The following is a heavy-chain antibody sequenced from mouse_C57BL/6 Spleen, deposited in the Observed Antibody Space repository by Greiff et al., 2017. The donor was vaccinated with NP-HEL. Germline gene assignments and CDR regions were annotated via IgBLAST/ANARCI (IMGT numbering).Heavy chain of an antibody. V-gene: IGHV7-3*01. Sequence: EVKVVESGGGLVQPGGSLSLSCAASGFTFTDYYMSWVRQPPGKALEWLGFIRNRANGYTTEYSASVKGRLTISRATSQSILYLQMNALRAEDSATYDCARSGGYDGGGFDYWGQGTTLTVSS. CDR3: ARSGGYDGGGFDY. D-gene: IGHD2-2*01. J-gene: IGHJ2*01. CDR1: GFTFTDYY. CDR2: IRNRANGYTT.